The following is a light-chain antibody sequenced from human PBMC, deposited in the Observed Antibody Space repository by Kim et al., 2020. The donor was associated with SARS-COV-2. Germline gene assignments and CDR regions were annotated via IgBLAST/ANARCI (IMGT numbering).Light chain of an antibody. V-gene: IGKV3-11*01. CDR3: QQRSNWPPT. J-gene: IGKJ1*01. Sequence: EIVFTQSPATLSLSPGERATLSCRASQSVSSYLAWYQQKPGQAPRLLIYDAPNRATGIPARFSGSGCGTDFTLTISSLEPEDFAVYYCQQRSNWPPTIGQGTKVDIK. CDR2: DAP. CDR1: QSVSSY.